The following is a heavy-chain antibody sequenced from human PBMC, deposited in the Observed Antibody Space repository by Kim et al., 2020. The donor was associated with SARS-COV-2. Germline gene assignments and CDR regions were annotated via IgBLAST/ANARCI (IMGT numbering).Heavy chain of an antibody. CDR1: GGSISSSSYY. CDR2: IYYSGST. V-gene: IGHV4-39*01. Sequence: SETLSLTCTVSGGSISSSSYYWGWIRQPPGKGLEWIGSIYYSGSTYYNPSLKSRVTISVDTSKNQFSLKLSSVTAADTAVYYCARRSIRIRSFGVVSRCFDYWGQGTLVTVSS. D-gene: IGHD3-3*01. J-gene: IGHJ4*02. CDR3: ARRSIRIRSFGVVSRCFDY.